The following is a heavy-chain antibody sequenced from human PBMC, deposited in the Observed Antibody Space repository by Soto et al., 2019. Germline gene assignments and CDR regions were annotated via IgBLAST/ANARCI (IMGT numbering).Heavy chain of an antibody. CDR1: GESISRFY. CDR3: ARDTLRGYYGLDV. J-gene: IGHJ6*02. Sequence: PSETLSLTCTVSGESISRFYWSWIRQPPGKGLEWIGYISYTGGTDYNPSLKSRVTISIDTSKNHFSLRLGSLIAADTAIYYCARDTLRGYYGLDVWGQGTTVTVSS. CDR2: ISYTGGT. V-gene: IGHV4-59*01. D-gene: IGHD2-21*01.